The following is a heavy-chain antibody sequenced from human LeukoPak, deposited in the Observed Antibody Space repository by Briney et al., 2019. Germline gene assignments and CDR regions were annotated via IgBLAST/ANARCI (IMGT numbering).Heavy chain of an antibody. CDR2: ISSSSSYI. D-gene: IGHD3-10*01. Sequence: KSGGSLRLSCAASGFTFSSYSMNWVRQAPGKGLEWVSSISSSSSYIYYADSVKGRFTIFRDNAKNSLFLQMNSLRAEDTAVYYCASPSRNNYYSCDNWGQGTLVTVSS. CDR1: GFTFSSYS. CDR3: ASPSRNNYYSCDN. V-gene: IGHV3-21*01. J-gene: IGHJ4*02.